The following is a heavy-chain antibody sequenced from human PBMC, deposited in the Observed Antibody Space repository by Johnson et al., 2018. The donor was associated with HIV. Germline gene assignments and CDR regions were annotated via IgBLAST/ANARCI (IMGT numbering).Heavy chain of an antibody. CDR1: GFTVSRDY. J-gene: IGHJ3*02. CDR2: IYSGGNT. D-gene: IGHD5-12*01. CDR3: AKDMEGWLRPAAFDI. V-gene: IGHV3-53*01. Sequence: VQLVESGGGLIQPGGSLRISCAGSGFTVSRDYMAWIRQAPGKGLEWVSIIYSGGNTFYADSVRGRFTIARDTSKNTMYLQMNSLRDEDTAVYYCAKDMEGWLRPAAFDIWGQGTMVTVSS.